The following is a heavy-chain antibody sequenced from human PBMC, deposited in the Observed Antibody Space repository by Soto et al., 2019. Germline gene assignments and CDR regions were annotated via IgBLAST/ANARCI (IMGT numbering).Heavy chain of an antibody. CDR2: INPSNGAT. D-gene: IGHD3-22*01. J-gene: IGHJ4*02. V-gene: IGHV1-46*04. CDR3: AREFYYFESIGRQYYFDY. CDR1: GYTFTSCY. Sequence: SVKVSCKASGYTFTSCYIHWVRQAPGQGLEWMGIINPSNGATSYAQKLQGRVTMTRDTSTSTVYMELSSLRYEDTAVYYCAREFYYFESIGRQYYFDYWGQGTLVTVSS.